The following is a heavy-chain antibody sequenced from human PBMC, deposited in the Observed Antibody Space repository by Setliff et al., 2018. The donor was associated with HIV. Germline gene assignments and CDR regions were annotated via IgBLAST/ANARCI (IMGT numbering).Heavy chain of an antibody. Sequence: GESLKISCKGSGYSFTSYWIGWVRQMPGKGLEWMGIIYPGDSDTRYSPSFQGQVTISADKSISPAYLQWSSLKASYTAMYYCARGREDCSSTSCRTPDAFDIWGQGTMVTVSS. V-gene: IGHV5-51*03. CDR2: IYPGDSDT. D-gene: IGHD2-2*01. J-gene: IGHJ3*02. CDR3: ARGREDCSSTSCRTPDAFDI. CDR1: GYSFTSYW.